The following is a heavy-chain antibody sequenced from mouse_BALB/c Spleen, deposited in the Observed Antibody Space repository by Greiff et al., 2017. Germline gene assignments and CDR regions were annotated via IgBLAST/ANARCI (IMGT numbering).Heavy chain of an antibody. V-gene: IGHV14-1*02. D-gene: IGHD1-1*02. Sequence: VQLQQPGAELVKPGASVKLSCKASGYTFTSYWMHWVKQRPGQGLEWIGWIDPENGNTIYDPKFQGKASITADTSSNTAYLQLSSLTSEDTAVYYCARRVGVDYWGQGTTLTVSS. CDR2: IDPENGNT. CDR1: GYTFTSYW. CDR3: ARRVGVDY. J-gene: IGHJ2*01.